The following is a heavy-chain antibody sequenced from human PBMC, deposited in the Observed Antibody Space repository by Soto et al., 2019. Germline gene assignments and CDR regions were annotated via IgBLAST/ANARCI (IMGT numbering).Heavy chain of an antibody. Sequence: SGPTLVNPTQTLTLTCTFSGFSLSTSGVGVGWIRQPPGKALEWLALIYWNDDKRYSPSLKSRLTITKDTSKNQVVLTMTNMDPVDTATYYCAHRLAVVPNIPEYFQHWGQGTLVTVSS. J-gene: IGHJ1*01. CDR1: GFSLSTSGVG. V-gene: IGHV2-5*01. CDR3: AHRLAVVPNIPEYFQH. CDR2: IYWNDDK. D-gene: IGHD6-19*01.